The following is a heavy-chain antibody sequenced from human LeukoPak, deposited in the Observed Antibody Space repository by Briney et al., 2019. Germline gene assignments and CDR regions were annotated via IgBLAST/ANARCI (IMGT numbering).Heavy chain of an antibody. CDR2: IFTYNGDT. D-gene: IGHD1-1*01. J-gene: IGHJ4*02. CDR1: GYTFISYG. CDR3: ARGTAPEPFDF. Sequence: ASVKVSCKASGYTFISYGISWVRQAPGQGLEWVGWIFTYNGDTKYEKKFQGRVTMTTDSSTNTVYLELRSLRSDDTAVYYCARGTAPEPFDFWIQVTLVIV. V-gene: IGHV1-18*01.